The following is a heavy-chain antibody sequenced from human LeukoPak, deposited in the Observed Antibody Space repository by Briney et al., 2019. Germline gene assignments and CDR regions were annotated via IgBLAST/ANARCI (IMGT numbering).Heavy chain of an antibody. CDR2: IYYSGST. CDR1: GGSISSGDYY. CDR3: ARAPADSPLFDY. Sequence: SQTLSLTCTVSGGSISSGDYYWSWIRQPPGKGLEWIGYIYYSGSTYYNPSLKSRVTISVDTSKNQFSLKLSSVTAADTAVYYCARAPADSPLFDYWGQGTLVTVSS. J-gene: IGHJ4*02. V-gene: IGHV4-30-4*08. D-gene: IGHD2-15*01.